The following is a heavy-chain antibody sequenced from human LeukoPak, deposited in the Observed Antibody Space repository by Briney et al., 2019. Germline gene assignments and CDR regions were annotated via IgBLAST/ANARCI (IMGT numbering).Heavy chain of an antibody. CDR2: IYYSGST. V-gene: IGHV4-31*03. D-gene: IGHD2-8*01. Sequence: PSETLSLTCTVSGGSISSGGYYWSWIRQHPGKGLEWIGYIYYSGSTYYNPSLKSRVTISVDTSKNQFSLKLSSVTAADTAVYYCARGSPAVHIVLMVYTSAWFDPWGQGTLVTVSS. CDR3: ARGSPAVHIVLMVYTSAWFDP. CDR1: GGSISSGGYY. J-gene: IGHJ5*02.